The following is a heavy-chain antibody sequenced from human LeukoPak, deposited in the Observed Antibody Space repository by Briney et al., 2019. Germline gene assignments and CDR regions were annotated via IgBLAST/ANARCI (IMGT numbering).Heavy chain of an antibody. Sequence: PSQTLSLTCTVSGGSISSGDYYWSWIRQPPGKGLEWIGEINHSGSTNYNPSLKSRVTISVDTSKNQFSLKLSSVTAADTAVYYCARGDYSNYVTYYYYYGMDVWGQGTTVTVSS. V-gene: IGHV4-30-4*01. CDR2: INHSGST. J-gene: IGHJ6*02. CDR3: ARGDYSNYVTYYYYYGMDV. D-gene: IGHD4-11*01. CDR1: GGSISSGDYY.